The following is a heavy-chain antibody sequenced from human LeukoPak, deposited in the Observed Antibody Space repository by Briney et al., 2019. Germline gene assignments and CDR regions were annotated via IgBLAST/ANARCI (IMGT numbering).Heavy chain of an antibody. CDR2: INSDDDST. V-gene: IGHV3-64D*06. CDR3: VKDRGGITRDFDY. Sequence: GGSLRLSCSASGFTFSSYAMHWVRQAPGKGLEYVSGINSDDDSTSYADSLKDRFTIFRDNSKNTLYLQMSSLKTEGTAVYYCVKDRGGITRDFDYWGQGTLVTVSS. CDR1: GFTFSSYA. D-gene: IGHD1/OR15-1a*01. J-gene: IGHJ4*02.